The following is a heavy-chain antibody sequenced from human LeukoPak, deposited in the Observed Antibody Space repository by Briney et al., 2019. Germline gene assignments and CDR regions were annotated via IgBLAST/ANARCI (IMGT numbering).Heavy chain of an antibody. J-gene: IGHJ4*02. D-gene: IGHD1-26*01. V-gene: IGHV4-30-4*08. CDR3: ARDHLEELLFDY. CDR1: GGSISSGDYY. CDR2: IYYSGST. Sequence: SETLSLTCTVSGGSISSGDYYWSWIRQPPGKGLEWVGYIYYSGSTYYNPSLKSRVTISVDTSKNQFSLTLSSVTAADTAVYYCARDHLEELLFDYWGQGSLVTVSS.